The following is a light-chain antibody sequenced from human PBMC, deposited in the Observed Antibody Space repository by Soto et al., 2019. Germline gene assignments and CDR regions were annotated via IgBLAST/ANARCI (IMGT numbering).Light chain of an antibody. CDR3: AAWDDSMSGNYV. Sequence: QSVLTQPPSASGTPGQRVTISCSGSSSNIGSNYVYWYQQLPGTAPKLLIYRNNQRPSGVPDRFSGSKSGTSASLAISGLRSEDEADDYCAAWDDSMSGNYVFGTGTKVTVL. CDR2: RNN. CDR1: SSNIGSNY. V-gene: IGLV1-47*01. J-gene: IGLJ1*01.